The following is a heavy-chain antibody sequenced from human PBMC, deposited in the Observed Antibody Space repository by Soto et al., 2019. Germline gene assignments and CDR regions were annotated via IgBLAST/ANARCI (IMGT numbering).Heavy chain of an antibody. Sequence: SVKVSCKASGGTFSSYAISWVRLAPGQGLEWMGGIIPIFGTANYAQKFQGRVTITADKSTSTAYMELSSLRSEDTAVYYCARIVVVAGTRAFGIWGQGKMVTVSS. CDR2: IIPIFGTA. CDR3: ARIVVVAGTRAFGI. CDR1: GGTFSSYA. V-gene: IGHV1-69*06. J-gene: IGHJ3*02. D-gene: IGHD6-19*01.